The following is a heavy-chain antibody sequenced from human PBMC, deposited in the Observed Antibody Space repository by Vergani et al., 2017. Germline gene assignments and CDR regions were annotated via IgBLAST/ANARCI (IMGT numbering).Heavy chain of an antibody. J-gene: IGHJ4*02. CDR3: ARDRDYYGSGSSDY. Sequence: EVQLVESGGGLVQPGGSLRLSCAASGFTFSSYSMNWVRQAPGKGLEWVSYISSSSSTIYYADSVKGRFTISRDNAKNSLYLQMNSLRAEDTAVYYCARDRDYYGSGSSDYWGQGTLVTVSS. CDR1: GFTFSSYS. D-gene: IGHD3-10*01. V-gene: IGHV3-48*04. CDR2: ISSSSSTI.